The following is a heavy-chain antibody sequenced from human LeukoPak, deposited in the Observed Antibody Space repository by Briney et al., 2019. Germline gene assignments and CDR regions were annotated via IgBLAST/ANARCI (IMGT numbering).Heavy chain of an antibody. CDR3: AREKFRWNYYGSGSYYLYYYYYMDL. V-gene: IGHV4-4*07. Sequence: SETLSLTCTVSGGSISSYYWSWIRQPAGKGLEWIGRIYSSGSTNYNPSLKSRVTMSVDTSKNQFSLKLSSVTAADTAVYYCAREKFRWNYYGSGSYYLYYYYYMDLWGKGTTVTISS. CDR2: IYSSGST. CDR1: GGSISSYY. D-gene: IGHD3-10*01. J-gene: IGHJ6*03.